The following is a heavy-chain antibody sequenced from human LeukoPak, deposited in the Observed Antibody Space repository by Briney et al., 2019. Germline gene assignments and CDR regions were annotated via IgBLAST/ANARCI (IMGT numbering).Heavy chain of an antibody. J-gene: IGHJ4*02. Sequence: ASVKVSCKASGYTFTNYGITWVRQAPGQRLEWMGWISGYNGNTNYAQKLQGRVTMTTETSTSTACMELRSLRSDDTAIYYCARTCSGASCYVIYWGQGTLLTVSS. V-gene: IGHV1-18*01. CDR2: ISGYNGNT. CDR3: ARTCSGASCYVIY. D-gene: IGHD2-15*01. CDR1: GYTFTNYG.